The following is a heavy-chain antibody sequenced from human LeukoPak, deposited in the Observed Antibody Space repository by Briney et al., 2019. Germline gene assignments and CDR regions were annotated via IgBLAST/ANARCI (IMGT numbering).Heavy chain of an antibody. CDR2: ISGSGGST. CDR3: AALSGYSYGLDY. V-gene: IGHV3-23*01. D-gene: IGHD5-18*01. J-gene: IGHJ4*02. Sequence: GGSLRLSCAASGFTFSSYAMSWVRQAPGKGLEWVSAISGSGGSTYYADSVKGRFTISRDNSKNTLYLQMNSLRAKDTAVYYCAALSGYSYGLDYWGQGTLVTVSS. CDR1: GFTFSSYA.